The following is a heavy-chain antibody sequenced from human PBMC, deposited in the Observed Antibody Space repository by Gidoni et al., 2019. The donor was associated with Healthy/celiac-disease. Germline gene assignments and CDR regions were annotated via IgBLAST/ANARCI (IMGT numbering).Heavy chain of an antibody. D-gene: IGHD3-9*01. CDR3: AAQYYDILSGTNYGMDV. CDR2: IYYSGST. V-gene: IGHV4-39*07. J-gene: IGHJ6*02. Sequence: QLQLQESGPGLVKTSETMSLPCTVSGGSISSSSYYWGWIRQPPGKGLEWLGRIYYSGSTYYTPSLKSRVTISVDTSKNLFSLKLSSVTASDTAVYYCAAQYYDILSGTNYGMDVWGQGTTVTVSS. CDR1: GGSISSSSYY.